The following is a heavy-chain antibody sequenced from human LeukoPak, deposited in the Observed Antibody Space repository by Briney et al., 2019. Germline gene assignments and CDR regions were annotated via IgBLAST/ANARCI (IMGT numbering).Heavy chain of an antibody. CDR3: ARYEGTIWNYKNDPFDI. V-gene: IGHV3-30*05. CDR2: ISIDGSKT. Sequence: GGSLRLSCAASGFTFSDHVMHWVRQAPGKGLEWLAVISIDGSKTFYAASVMGRFTFSRDNSENTLYLQMTNVGRGGTAIYYCARYEGTIWNYKNDPFDIWGQGTMVTVSS. J-gene: IGHJ3*02. D-gene: IGHD1-7*01. CDR1: GFTFSDHV.